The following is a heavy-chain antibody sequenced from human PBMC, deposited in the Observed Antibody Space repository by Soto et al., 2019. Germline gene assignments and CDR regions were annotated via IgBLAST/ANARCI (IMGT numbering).Heavy chain of an antibody. D-gene: IGHD2-2*01. J-gene: IGHJ6*02. CDR3: ARSSPYRVVRKPTGNQDYYGMDV. V-gene: IGHV1-69*06. Sequence: QVQLVQSGAEVKKPGSSVKVFCKASGGTFSNYTISWVRQAPGQGLEWMGGIIPVFGTTDYEQKFQGRVPITRDRSTSTDYKKPSSLRIEDTAVYYCARSSPYRVVRKPTGNQDYYGMDVWGQGTMVTVSS. CDR1: GGTFSNYT. CDR2: IIPVFGTT.